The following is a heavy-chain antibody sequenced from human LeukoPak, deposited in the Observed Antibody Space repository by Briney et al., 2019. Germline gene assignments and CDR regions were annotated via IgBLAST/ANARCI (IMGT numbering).Heavy chain of an antibody. CDR2: ISYDGSNK. Sequence: GGSLRLSCAASGFTFSSYAMHWVRQAPGKGLEWVAVISYDGSNKYYADSVKGRFTISRDNSKNTLYLQMSSLRAEDTAVYYCARDWIGPTTHFDYWGQGTLVTVSS. CDR1: GFTFSSYA. D-gene: IGHD1-26*01. CDR3: ARDWIGPTTHFDY. J-gene: IGHJ4*02. V-gene: IGHV3-30-3*01.